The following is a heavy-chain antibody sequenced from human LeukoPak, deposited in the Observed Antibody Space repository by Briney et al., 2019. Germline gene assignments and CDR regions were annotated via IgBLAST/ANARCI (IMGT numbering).Heavy chain of an antibody. Sequence: SQTLSLTCAISGDSVSTNSAAWNWIRQSPSRGFEWLGRTYYRSKWFNDYAVSVKSRITINPDTSKNQLSLQVNSVTPEDTAVYYCAREATDAFDIWGQGTMVTVSS. J-gene: IGHJ3*02. V-gene: IGHV6-1*01. CDR2: TYYRSKWFN. CDR1: GDSVSTNSAA. CDR3: AREATDAFDI.